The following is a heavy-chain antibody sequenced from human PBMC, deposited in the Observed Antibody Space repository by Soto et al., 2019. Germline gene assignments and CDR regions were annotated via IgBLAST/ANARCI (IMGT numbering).Heavy chain of an antibody. CDR2: IYYSGST. V-gene: IGHV4-31*03. Sequence: QVQLQESGPGLVKPSQTLSLTCTVSGGSISSGGYYWSWIRQHPGKGLEWIGYIYYSGSTYYNPSLSSRVTISVDTSNNQFSMKLSSVTAADTAVYYCARAGDYRDGYNSADDAVDIWGQGTMVTVSS. J-gene: IGHJ3*02. CDR1: GGSISSGGYY. D-gene: IGHD5-12*01. CDR3: ARAGDYRDGYNSADDAVDI.